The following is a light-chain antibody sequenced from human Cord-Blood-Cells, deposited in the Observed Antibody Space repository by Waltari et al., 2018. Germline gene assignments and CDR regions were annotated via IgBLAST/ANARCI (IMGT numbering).Light chain of an antibody. Sequence: EIVLTQSPATLSLSPGEGATLSCSASQSVSSYLAWYQQKPGQAPRLLIYDASNRATGIPARFSGSGSGTDFTLTISSLEPEDFAVYYCQQRSNWPLTFGGGTKVKIK. CDR2: DAS. V-gene: IGKV3-11*01. CDR3: QQRSNWPLT. J-gene: IGKJ4*01. CDR1: QSVSSY.